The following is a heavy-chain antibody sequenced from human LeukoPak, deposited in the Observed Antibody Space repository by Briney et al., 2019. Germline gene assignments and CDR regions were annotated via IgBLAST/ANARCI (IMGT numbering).Heavy chain of an antibody. CDR2: IYYSGST. CDR3: AKGAGGFSYYNWFDP. D-gene: IGHD5-18*01. V-gene: IGHV4-39*07. CDR1: GGSISSSSYY. Sequence: SETLSLTCTVSGGSISSSSYYWGWIRQPPGKGLEWIGSIYYSGSTYYNPSLKGRVTISVDTSKNQFSLKLSSVTAADTAIYYCAKGAGGFSYYNWFDPWGQGTLVTVSS. J-gene: IGHJ5*02.